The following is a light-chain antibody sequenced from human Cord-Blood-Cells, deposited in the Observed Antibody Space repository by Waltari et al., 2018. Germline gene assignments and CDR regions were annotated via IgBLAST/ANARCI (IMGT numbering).Light chain of an antibody. J-gene: IGKJ1*01. V-gene: IGKV4-1*01. CDR1: QSVLYSSNNKNY. Sequence: DIVMTQSPDSLAVSLGERATINCKSSQSVLYSSNNKNYLAWYQQKPGQPPKLLIYWASSRESGVPDRFSGSGYGTDFTRTISSLQAEDVAVYYCQQYDSPPWTFGQGTKVEIK. CDR2: WAS. CDR3: QQYDSPPWT.